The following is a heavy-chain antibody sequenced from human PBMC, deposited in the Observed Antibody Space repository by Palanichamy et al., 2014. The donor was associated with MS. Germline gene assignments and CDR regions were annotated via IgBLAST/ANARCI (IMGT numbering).Heavy chain of an antibody. J-gene: IGHJ4*02. CDR3: ARGLRGTGNSYNPPGY. Sequence: QVRLVQSGAEVKKPGASVKVSCKASGYTFTNYDLNWVRQAPGQGLEWMGSMNPKSGDTGYSQNFRDRVNMTMDASINTAYMELSSLKFDDTAVYFCARGLRGTGNSYNPPGYWGQGTQVIVSS. D-gene: IGHD3-10*01. V-gene: IGHV1-8*01. CDR2: MNPKSGDT. CDR1: GYTFTNYD.